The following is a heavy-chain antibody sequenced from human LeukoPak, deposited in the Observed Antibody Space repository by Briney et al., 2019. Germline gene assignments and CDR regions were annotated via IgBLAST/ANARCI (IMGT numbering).Heavy chain of an antibody. CDR1: GGSFSGYY. CDR2: INHSGST. V-gene: IGHV4-34*01. J-gene: IGHJ3*02. CDR3: ARVSYDSSGYFQSDAFDI. Sequence: SETLSLTCAVYGGSFSGYYWSWIRQPPGKGLEWIGEINHSGSTNYNPSLKSRVTISVDTSKNQYTLKLSSVTAADTAVYYCARVSYDSSGYFQSDAFDIWGQGTMVTVSS. D-gene: IGHD3-22*01.